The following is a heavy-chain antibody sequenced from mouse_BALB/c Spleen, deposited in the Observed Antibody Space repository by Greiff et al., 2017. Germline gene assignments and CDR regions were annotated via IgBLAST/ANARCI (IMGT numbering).Heavy chain of an antibody. Sequence: QVQLQQSGPSLVQPSQSLSITCTVSGFSLTSYGVHWVRQSPGKGLEWLGVIWRGGSTDYNAAFMSRLSITKDNSKSQVFFKMNSLQADDTAIYYSAKKYDYDEYAMDYWGQGTSVTVSS. CDR2: IWRGGST. D-gene: IGHD2-4*01. J-gene: IGHJ4*01. CDR1: GFSLTSYG. V-gene: IGHV2-5-1*01. CDR3: AKKYDYDEYAMDY.